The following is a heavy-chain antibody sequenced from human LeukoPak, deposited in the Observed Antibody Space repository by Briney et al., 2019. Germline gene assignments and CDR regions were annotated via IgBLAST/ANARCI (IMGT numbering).Heavy chain of an antibody. CDR1: GFTFSSYA. CDR2: ISGSGGST. D-gene: IGHD2-15*01. J-gene: IGHJ4*02. Sequence: GGSLRLSCAASGFTFSSYAMSWVRQAPGKGLEWVSPISGSGGSTYYADSVKGRFTISKDNSKNTLYLQMNSLTAEDTAVYCCAKSSHGGFYFDYWGQGTLVTVSS. V-gene: IGHV3-23*01. CDR3: AKSSHGGFYFDY.